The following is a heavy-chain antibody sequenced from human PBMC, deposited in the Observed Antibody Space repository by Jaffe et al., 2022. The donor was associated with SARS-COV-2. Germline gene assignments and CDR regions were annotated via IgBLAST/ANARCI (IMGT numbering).Heavy chain of an antibody. CDR3: ARVPDIVLVVAAPRGAFDI. CDR1: GYTFTSYG. J-gene: IGHJ3*02. D-gene: IGHD2-15*01. V-gene: IGHV1-18*01. Sequence: QVQLVQSGAEVKKPGASVKVSCKASGYTFTSYGITWVRQAPGQGLEWMGWISSYNGNTNYAQKLQGRVTMTTDTSTSTAYMELRSLRSDDTAVYYCARVPDIVLVVAAPRGAFDIWGQGTMVTVSS. CDR2: ISSYNGNT.